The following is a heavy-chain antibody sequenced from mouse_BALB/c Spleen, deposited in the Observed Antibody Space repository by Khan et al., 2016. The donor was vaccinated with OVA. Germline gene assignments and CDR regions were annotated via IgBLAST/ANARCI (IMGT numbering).Heavy chain of an antibody. Sequence: EVELVESGGDLVEPGGSLKLSCAASGFTFSTYGMSWVRQTPDKRLEWVATISTGGHYTYYPDSVRGRFTISRDNAKNTLYLQMTSLKSEDTAMFYGARLAYYYGSEGFAYWGQGTLVTVSA. CDR2: ISTGGHYT. V-gene: IGHV5-6*01. CDR3: ARLAYYYGSEGFAY. CDR1: GFTFSTYG. D-gene: IGHD1-1*01. J-gene: IGHJ3*01.